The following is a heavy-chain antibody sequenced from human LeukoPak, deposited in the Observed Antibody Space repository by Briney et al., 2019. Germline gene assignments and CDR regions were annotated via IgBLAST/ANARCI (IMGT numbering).Heavy chain of an antibody. Sequence: GESLKISCKGSGYSFTSYWICGVRQMPGKGLEWMGILYPGDSDTRYSPSFQAQVTISAHKSISTAYLQWSSLKASDPAMYYCAIVVPAAILRGYYFDYWGQGTLVTVPS. CDR2: LYPGDSDT. J-gene: IGHJ4*02. V-gene: IGHV5-51*01. D-gene: IGHD2-2*02. CDR1: GYSFTSYW. CDR3: AIVVPAAILRGYYFDY.